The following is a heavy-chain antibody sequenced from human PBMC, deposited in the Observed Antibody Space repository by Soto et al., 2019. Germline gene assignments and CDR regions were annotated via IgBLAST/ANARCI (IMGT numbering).Heavy chain of an antibody. J-gene: IGHJ4*02. Sequence: PSETLSLTCAVSGGSISTHYWSWIRQPPGKGLEWIGYIYLSGSTNYNPSLKSRATVSEDTSKNQFSLKLYSVTAADTAVYYCETVDCGPTSCDGMVFDYWGQGILVNVSS. CDR2: IYLSGST. V-gene: IGHV4-59*11. CDR3: ETVDCGPTSCDGMVFDY. D-gene: IGHD2-2*01. CDR1: GGSISTHY.